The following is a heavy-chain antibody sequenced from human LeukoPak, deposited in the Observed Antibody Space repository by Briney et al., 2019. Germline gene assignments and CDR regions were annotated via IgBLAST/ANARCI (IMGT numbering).Heavy chain of an antibody. CDR2: ISGSGGST. V-gene: IGHV3-23*01. CDR3: AKESIVVPAAPFDY. CDR1: GSTFSSYA. D-gene: IGHD2-2*01. J-gene: IGHJ4*02. Sequence: GGSLRLSCAPSGSTFSSYATSWGRQAPGKGLERVSAISGSGGSTYYADSVKGRFTISRDNSKNTLYLQMNSLRAEDTAVYYCAKESIVVPAAPFDYWGQGTLVTVSS.